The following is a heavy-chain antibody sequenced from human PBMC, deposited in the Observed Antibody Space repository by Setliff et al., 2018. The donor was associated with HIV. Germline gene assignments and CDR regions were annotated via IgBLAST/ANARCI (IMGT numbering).Heavy chain of an antibody. CDR1: GFRFSSYW. V-gene: IGHV3-74*01. CDR3: ARDREWELESLDY. Sequence: TGGSLRLSCAASGFRFSSYWMHWVRQAPGKGLVWVSRISSDGNNTSYADSVKGRFTISRDNAKNTLYLQMNSLRAEDTAVYYCARDREWELESLDYWGQGTLVTVS. J-gene: IGHJ4*02. D-gene: IGHD1-26*01. CDR2: ISSDGNNT.